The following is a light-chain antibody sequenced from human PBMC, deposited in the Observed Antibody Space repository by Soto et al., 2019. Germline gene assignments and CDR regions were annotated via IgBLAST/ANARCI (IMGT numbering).Light chain of an antibody. CDR2: SNN. J-gene: IGLJ1*01. Sequence: QSVLTQPPSASGTPGQGVTISCSGSTSNIGSNYVYWYQQLPGTAPKLLIYSNNQRPSGVPDRFSGSKSGTSASLAISGLQSEDEADYYCAAWDDSLNGQVFGTGTKVTVL. CDR1: TSNIGSNY. CDR3: AAWDDSLNGQV. V-gene: IGLV1-44*01.